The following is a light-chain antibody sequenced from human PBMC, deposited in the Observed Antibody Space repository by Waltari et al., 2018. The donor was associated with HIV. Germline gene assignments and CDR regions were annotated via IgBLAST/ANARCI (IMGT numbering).Light chain of an antibody. Sequence: QSVPTQPPSASGTPGQRVAISCSGSNSNIGSNFVYWSQQLPGTAPKLLIYNDNQRPSGVPERFSASKSGSSSSLAISGLRSEDEAEYYCATWDDILSGYLFGTGTKVTVL. CDR2: NDN. V-gene: IGLV1-47*02. CDR1: NSNIGSNF. CDR3: ATWDDILSGYL. J-gene: IGLJ1*01.